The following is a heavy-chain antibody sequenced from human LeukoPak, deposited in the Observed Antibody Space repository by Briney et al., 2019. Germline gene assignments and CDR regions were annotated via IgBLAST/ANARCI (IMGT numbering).Heavy chain of an antibody. D-gene: IGHD5-12*01. CDR2: IYTSGST. Sequence: PSETLSLTCTVSGGFISSGSYYWNWLRQPAGTGLEWIGRIYTSGSTNYNPSLKSRVTISIDTSKNQFSLKLSSVTAADTAVYYCAWLPSYWGQGTLVTVSS. J-gene: IGHJ4*02. CDR1: GGFISSGSYY. CDR3: AWLPSY. V-gene: IGHV4-61*02.